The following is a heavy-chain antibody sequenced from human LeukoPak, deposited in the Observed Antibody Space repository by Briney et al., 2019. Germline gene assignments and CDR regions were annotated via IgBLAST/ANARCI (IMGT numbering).Heavy chain of an antibody. D-gene: IGHD4-17*01. J-gene: IGHJ3*02. Sequence: GGSLRLSCAASRFTLSSHWMSWVRQAPGKGLEWVANIKQDGSEFQYVDSVKGRFTISRDSDKNSLYLQMNSLSAEAQAVYYCASDTSVTPCDIWGQGTMVSVCS. CDR3: ASDTSVTPCDI. CDR1: RFTLSSHW. V-gene: IGHV3-7*01. CDR2: IKQDGSEF.